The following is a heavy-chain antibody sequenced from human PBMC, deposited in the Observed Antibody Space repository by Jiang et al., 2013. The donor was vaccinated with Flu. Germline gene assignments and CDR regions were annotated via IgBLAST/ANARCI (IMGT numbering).Heavy chain of an antibody. Sequence: ADSVKGRFTISRDNSKSTLYLQMNSLRAEDTAVYYCAKDKVSYFYDSSGYIFDYWGQGTLVTVSS. V-gene: IGHV3-30*02. J-gene: IGHJ4*02. D-gene: IGHD3-22*01. CDR3: AKDKVSYFYDSSGYIFDY.